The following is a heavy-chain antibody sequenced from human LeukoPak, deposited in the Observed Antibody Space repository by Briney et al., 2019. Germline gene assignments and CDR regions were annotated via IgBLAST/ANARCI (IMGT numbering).Heavy chain of an antibody. CDR2: IYYSGTT. CDR3: ARHSASGSYYLFDS. D-gene: IGHD3-10*01. J-gene: IGHJ4*02. V-gene: IGHV4-39*01. CDR1: GDSISSSTYY. Sequence: PSETLSLTCSVSGDSISSSTYYWGWIRQPPGKGLEWIGTIYYSGTTYYNPALKSRVTISVDTSENQFSLKLSSVTAADTAVYYCARHSASGSYYLFDSWGQGTLVTVSS.